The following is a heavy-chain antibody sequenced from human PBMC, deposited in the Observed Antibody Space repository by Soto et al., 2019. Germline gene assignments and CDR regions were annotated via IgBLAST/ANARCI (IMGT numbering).Heavy chain of an antibody. D-gene: IGHD3-10*01. V-gene: IGHV3-48*02. CDR3: ARDRVYGSGSFNPPLAY. Sequence: GGSLRLSCATSGFTFSRYSLNWVRQAPGKGLEWISYISGTFEIWNADSVKGRFTISRDTAENSLYLQMNSLRDEDTAIYYCARDRVYGSGSFNPPLAYWGPGISVTVSS. CDR2: ISGTFEI. J-gene: IGHJ4*02. CDR1: GFTFSRYS.